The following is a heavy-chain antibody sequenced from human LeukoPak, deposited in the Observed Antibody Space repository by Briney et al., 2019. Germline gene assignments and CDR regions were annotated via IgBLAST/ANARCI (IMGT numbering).Heavy chain of an antibody. Sequence: PGGSLRLSCGGSGFTFSSYAMSWVRQAPGKGLEWVSAISGSGGSTYYADSVKGRFTISRDNSKNTLYLQMNSLRAEDTAVYYCAKDHIAAAGHDAFDIWGQGTMVTVSS. V-gene: IGHV3-23*01. CDR1: GFTFSSYA. J-gene: IGHJ3*02. CDR3: AKDHIAAAGHDAFDI. CDR2: ISGSGGST. D-gene: IGHD6-13*01.